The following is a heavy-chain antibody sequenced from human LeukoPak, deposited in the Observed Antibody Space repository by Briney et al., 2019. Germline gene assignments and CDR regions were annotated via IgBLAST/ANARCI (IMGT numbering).Heavy chain of an antibody. CDR3: ARGAYCGGDCYSWWFDP. CDR1: GYTFTSYY. V-gene: IGHV1-46*01. CDR2: INPSGGGT. D-gene: IGHD2-21*02. J-gene: IGHJ5*02. Sequence: ASVKVSCKASGYTFTSYYIHWVRQAPGQGLEWVGIINPSGGGTTYSQRFQGRTPMPRDRSTSPIYMELSSLTSEDTAVYYCARGAYCGGDCYSWWFDPWGQGTLVTVSS.